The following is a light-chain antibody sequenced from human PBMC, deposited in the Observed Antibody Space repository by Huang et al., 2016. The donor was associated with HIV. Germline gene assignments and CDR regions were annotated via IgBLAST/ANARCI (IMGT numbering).Light chain of an antibody. CDR1: QSISNW. J-gene: IGKJ1*01. Sequence: DIQMTQSPTTLSASVGDRVTITCWASQSISNWLAWYQQKPGEAPKLLISKASNLQSGVPSRFSGSGAGTEFTLTISSLQPDDLATYFCQQQWTFGQGTKVEIK. CDR2: KAS. CDR3: QQQWT. V-gene: IGKV1-5*03.